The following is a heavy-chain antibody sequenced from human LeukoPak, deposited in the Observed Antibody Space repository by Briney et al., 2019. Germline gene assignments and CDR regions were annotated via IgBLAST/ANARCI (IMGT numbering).Heavy chain of an antibody. V-gene: IGHV4-34*01. CDR2: INHSGST. Sequence: SETLSLTCAVYGGSFSGYYWSWIRQPPGKGLEWIGEINHSGSTNYNPSLKSRVTISVDTSKNQFSLKLSSVTAADTAVYYCARHVVYSNWFDPWGQGTLVTVSS. CDR1: GGSFSGYY. J-gene: IGHJ5*02. CDR3: ARHVVYSNWFDP. D-gene: IGHD4-11*01.